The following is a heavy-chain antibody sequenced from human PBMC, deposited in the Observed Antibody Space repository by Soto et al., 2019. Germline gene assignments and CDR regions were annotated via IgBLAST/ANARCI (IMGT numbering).Heavy chain of an antibody. J-gene: IGHJ4*02. CDR2: INAGNGNT. D-gene: IGHD3-22*01. Sequence: QVHLVQSGAEVKEPGASVKVSCKTSGFTFTTHAIHWLRQAPGQRFEWMGWINAGNGNTKYSQTFQDRITITRDTSANTAYMELSSLTFEDRAVYFCARRNSSGPIDHWGRGTLITVSS. CDR1: GFTFTTHA. CDR3: ARRNSSGPIDH. V-gene: IGHV1-3*01.